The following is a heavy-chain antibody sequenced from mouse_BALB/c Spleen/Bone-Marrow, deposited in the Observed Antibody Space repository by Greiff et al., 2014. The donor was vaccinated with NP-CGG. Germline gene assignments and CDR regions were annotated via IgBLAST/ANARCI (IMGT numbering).Heavy chain of an antibody. D-gene: IGHD1-2*01. J-gene: IGHJ4*01. V-gene: IGHV2-9*02. CDR2: IWADGST. CDR1: GFSLTNYG. CDR3: ARITTATGAMDY. Sequence: VMLVESGPGLVAPSQILSITCTVSGFSLTNYGVHWVRQPPGKGLEWLGVIWADGSTNYNSALMSRLSISKDNSKGQVFFKMNSLQTDDTAMYYCARITTATGAMDYWGQGTSVTVSS.